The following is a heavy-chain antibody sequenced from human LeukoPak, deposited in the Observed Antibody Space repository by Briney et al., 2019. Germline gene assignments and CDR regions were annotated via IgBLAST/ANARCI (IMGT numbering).Heavy chain of an antibody. V-gene: IGHV4-61*02. J-gene: IGHJ4*02. CDR3: ARGGWFGESPFDY. CDR1: GGSISSGSYY. CDR2: IYTSGST. Sequence: SETLSLTCTVSGGSISSGSYYWSWIRQPAGKGLEWIGRIYTSGSTNYNPSLKSRVTISIDTSKSQFSLKLSSVTAADTAVYYCARGGWFGESPFDYWGQGTLVTVSS. D-gene: IGHD3-10*01.